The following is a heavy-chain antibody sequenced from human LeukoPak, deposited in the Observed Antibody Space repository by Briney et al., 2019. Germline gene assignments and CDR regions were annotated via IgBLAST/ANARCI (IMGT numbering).Heavy chain of an antibody. CDR3: VRGPQYCSSTTCPTYNWFDP. D-gene: IGHD2-2*01. CDR1: GDSINSYY. J-gene: IGHJ5*02. Sequence: SETLSLTCAVSGDSINSYYWSWIRQPPGKGLEWIGYIYYSGCTNYNPSLKSRVTISVDTSKNQFSLKLSSVTAADTAVYYCVRGPQYCSSTTCPTYNWFDPWGQGTLVTVSS. V-gene: IGHV4-59*01. CDR2: IYYSGCT.